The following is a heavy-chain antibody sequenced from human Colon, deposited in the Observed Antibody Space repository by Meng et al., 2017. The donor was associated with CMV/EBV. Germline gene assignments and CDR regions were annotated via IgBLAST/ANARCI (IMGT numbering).Heavy chain of an antibody. J-gene: IGHJ1*01. CDR1: GYSFTGYY. D-gene: IGHD3-16*01. V-gene: IGHV1-2*02. CDR2: MDPTTGRT. Sequence: QVRPGQAGGGVGMPGALVKVSCKASGYSFTGYYIHWVRQAPGQGLEWMGWMDPTTGRTDYAQKFQGTVTMTRDTSISTAYLELSRLTSDDTAVYYCASHSSYVWGSHHWGQGTLVTVSS. CDR3: ASHSSYVWGSHH.